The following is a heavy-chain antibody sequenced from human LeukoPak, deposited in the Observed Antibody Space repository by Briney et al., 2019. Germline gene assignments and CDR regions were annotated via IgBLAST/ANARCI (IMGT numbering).Heavy chain of an antibody. Sequence: PGGSLRLSCAASGFTFDDYGMSWVCQAPGKGPEWVSGINWNGGSTGYADSVKGRFTISRDNAKNSLYLQMNSLRAEDTALYCCARVSTGYFDYWGQGTLVTVS. D-gene: IGHD3-9*01. CDR1: GFTFDDYG. V-gene: IGHV3-20*04. CDR2: INWNGGST. CDR3: ARVSTGYFDY. J-gene: IGHJ4*02.